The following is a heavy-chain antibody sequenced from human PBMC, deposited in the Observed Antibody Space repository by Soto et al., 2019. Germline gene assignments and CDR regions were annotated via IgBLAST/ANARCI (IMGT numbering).Heavy chain of an antibody. Sequence: GGSLRLSCRTSTFTLSAKTINWLHLAPGKGLELVAHVSPDGSQKYYDDSVNVRFTISRHNFKHTVYLQMDSLRAEDTSLYLCAPDIRGTWLLNSWGQGTVVTVSS. CDR1: TFTLSAKT. CDR2: VSPDGSQK. CDR3: APDIRGTWLLNS. V-gene: IGHV3-30-3*01. J-gene: IGHJ4*02. D-gene: IGHD2-2*02.